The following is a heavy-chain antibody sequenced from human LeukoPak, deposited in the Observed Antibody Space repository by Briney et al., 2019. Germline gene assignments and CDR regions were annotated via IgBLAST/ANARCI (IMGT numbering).Heavy chain of an antibody. CDR3: AKGGRIGITGTFFDY. CDR2: MTGSGGST. V-gene: IGHV3-23*01. D-gene: IGHD1-20*01. J-gene: IGHJ4*02. CDR1: GFTFSSYA. Sequence: GGSLRLSCAASGFTFSSYAMSWVRQAPGKGLEWVSSMTGSGGSTYYADSVKGRFTVSRDTSKNTLYLQMNSLRAEDTAVYYCAKGGRIGITGTFFDYWGQGTLVTVSS.